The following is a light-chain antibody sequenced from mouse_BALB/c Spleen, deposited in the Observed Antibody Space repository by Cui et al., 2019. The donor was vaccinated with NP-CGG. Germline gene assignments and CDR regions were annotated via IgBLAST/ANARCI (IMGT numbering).Light chain of an antibody. CDR2: GTN. Sequence: QAVVTQESALTTSPGKTVTLTCRSSTGTITTSNYANWVQEKPDHLFTGLIGGTNNRTPGVPARFSGSLIGDKAALTNTGAQTEDEAIYFCALWYSNHWVFGGGTKLTVL. V-gene: IGLV1*01. J-gene: IGLJ1*01. CDR3: ALWYSNHWV. CDR1: TGTITTSNY.